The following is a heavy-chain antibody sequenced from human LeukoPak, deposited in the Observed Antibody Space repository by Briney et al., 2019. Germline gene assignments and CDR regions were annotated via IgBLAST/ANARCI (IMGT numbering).Heavy chain of an antibody. CDR3: AKWLVLMVYAL. J-gene: IGHJ4*02. CDR2: ISGSGGST. D-gene: IGHD2-8*01. CDR1: GFTFSSHA. Sequence: PGGSLRLSCAASGFTFSSHAMSWVRQAPGKGLEWVSAISGSGGSTHYADSVKGRFTISRDNSKNTLYLQMNSLRAEDTAVYYCAKWLVLMVYALWGQGTLVTVSS. V-gene: IGHV3-23*01.